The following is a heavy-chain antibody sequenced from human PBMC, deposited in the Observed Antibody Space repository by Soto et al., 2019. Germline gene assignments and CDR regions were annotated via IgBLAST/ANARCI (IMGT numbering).Heavy chain of an antibody. V-gene: IGHV4-38-2*01. J-gene: IGHJ4*02. CDR3: ARNRTGALFDY. CDR1: GQSIRSGCY. Sequence: SETLSLTCGVSGQSIRSGCYWGWIRQPPGKGLQWIGSVYHSGSTHYNPSLRSRVTISVDTSKNYFSLRLTSVTAADTAIYYCARNRTGALFDYWGQGAPVTVSS. D-gene: IGHD1-26*01. CDR2: VYHSGST.